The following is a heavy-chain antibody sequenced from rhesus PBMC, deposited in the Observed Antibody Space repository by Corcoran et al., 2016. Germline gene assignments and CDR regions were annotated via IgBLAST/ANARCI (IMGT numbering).Heavy chain of an antibody. J-gene: IGHJ1*01. CDR1: GGSIRDSYR. V-gene: IGHV4S10*01. Sequence: QVQLQESGPGVMKPSETLSLTCAVSGGSIRDSYRWSWIRQNPGKGLEWIGYIYGSSMSTNYTPSLKRRFTISRDTSKNQFSLKRSSVTAADTAVYYCAREYWSGGVCYGAYFEVWGQGALVTVSA. D-gene: IGHD2-8*01. CDR2: IYGSSMST. CDR3: AREYWSGGVCYGAYFEV.